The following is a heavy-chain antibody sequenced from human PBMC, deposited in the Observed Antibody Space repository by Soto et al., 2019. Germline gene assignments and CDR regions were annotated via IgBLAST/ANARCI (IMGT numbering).Heavy chain of an antibody. CDR1: GGSISSYY. J-gene: IGHJ4*02. D-gene: IGHD1-7*01. Sequence: QVQLQESGPGLVKPSETLSLTCTVSGGSISSYYWSWIRQPPGKGLEWIGYIYYSGSTNYNPSLKSRVTISVDTSKNQFSLKLSSVTAADTAVYYCARSPLSYNWNYGLYFDYWGQGTLVTVSS. V-gene: IGHV4-59*01. CDR3: ARSPLSYNWNYGLYFDY. CDR2: IYYSGST.